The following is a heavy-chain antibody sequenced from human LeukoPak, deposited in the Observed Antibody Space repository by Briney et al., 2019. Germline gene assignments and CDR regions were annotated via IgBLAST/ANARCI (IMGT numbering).Heavy chain of an antibody. CDR2: ISRLGDTI. V-gene: IGHV3-11*01. J-gene: IGHJ4*02. CDR3: ARVRRGGDSRHFDY. CDR1: GFTFTDYF. Sequence: PGGTLRLSCAASGFTFTDYFMVWIRQAPGNGLEWVSHISRLGDTIDYADSVKGRFTISSDNAKNSLYLQMNSLRAEDTAVYFGARVRRGGDSRHFDYWGQGALVTVSS. D-gene: IGHD2-21*02.